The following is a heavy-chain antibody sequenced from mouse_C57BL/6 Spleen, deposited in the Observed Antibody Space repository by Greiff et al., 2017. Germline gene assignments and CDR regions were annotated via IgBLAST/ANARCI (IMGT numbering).Heavy chain of an antibody. CDR2: IRSKSNNYAT. Sequence: DVKLVESGGGLVQPKGSLKLSCAASGFSFNTYAMNWVRPAPGKGLEWVARIRSKSNNYATYYADSVKDRFTISRDDSESMLYLQMNNLKTEDTAMYYCVRHDYDVNYYAMDYWGQGTSVTVSS. D-gene: IGHD2-4*01. J-gene: IGHJ4*01. CDR1: GFSFNTYA. CDR3: VRHDYDVNYYAMDY. V-gene: IGHV10-1*01.